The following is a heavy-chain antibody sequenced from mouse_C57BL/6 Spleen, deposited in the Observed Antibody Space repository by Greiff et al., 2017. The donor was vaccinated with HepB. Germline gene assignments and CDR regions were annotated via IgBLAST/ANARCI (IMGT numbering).Heavy chain of an antibody. Sequence: QVQLKQSGPELVKPGASVKISCKASGYAFSSSWMNWVKQRPGKGLEWIGRIYPGDGDTNYNGKFKGKATLTADKSSSTAYMQLSSLTSEDSAVYFCATEGDGDWYFDVWGTGTTVTVSS. V-gene: IGHV1-82*01. CDR1: GYAFSSSW. CDR2: IYPGDGDT. J-gene: IGHJ1*03. CDR3: ATEGDGDWYFDV. D-gene: IGHD3-3*01.